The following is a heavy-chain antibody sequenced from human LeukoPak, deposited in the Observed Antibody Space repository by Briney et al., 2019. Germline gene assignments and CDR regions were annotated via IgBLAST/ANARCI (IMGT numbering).Heavy chain of an antibody. J-gene: IGHJ4*02. D-gene: IGHD1-26*01. CDR1: GDSISTYY. CDR2: IYSSGNT. CDR3: ARLRWQLVGPYFDY. Sequence: SETLSLTCSFSGDSISTYYWSWIRQSPGKGLEWIGHIYSSGNTDYNSSLKSRVTISVDTSKSQFSLRLSSVTATDTAVYYCARLRWQLVGPYFDYWARESWSPSPQ. V-gene: IGHV4-59*01.